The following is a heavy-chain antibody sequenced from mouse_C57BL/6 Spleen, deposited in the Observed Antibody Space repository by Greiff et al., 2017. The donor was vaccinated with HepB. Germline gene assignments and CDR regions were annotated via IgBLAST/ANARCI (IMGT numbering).Heavy chain of an antibody. CDR3: ARSGTTVGMDY. Sequence: VQLQQSGAELVRPGASVKLSCKASGYTFTDYYINWVKQGPGQGLEWIARIYPGSGNTYYNEKFKGKATLTAEKSSSTAYMQLSSLTSEDSAVYFCARSGTTVGMDYWGQGTSVTVSS. V-gene: IGHV1-76*01. CDR1: GYTFTDYY. CDR2: IYPGSGNT. D-gene: IGHD1-1*01. J-gene: IGHJ4*01.